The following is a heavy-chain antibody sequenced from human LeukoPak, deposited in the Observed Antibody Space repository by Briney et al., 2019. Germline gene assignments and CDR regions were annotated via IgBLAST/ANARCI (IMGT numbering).Heavy chain of an antibody. V-gene: IGHV3-21*01. CDR1: GFTFSSYT. CDR2: ISGSSSYI. D-gene: IGHD4-17*01. CDR3: AWDPLTSVTNY. J-gene: IGHJ4*02. Sequence: GGSLRLSCAASGFTFSSYTMNWVRQAPGKGLEWVSSISGSSSYINYADSVKGRFTISRDNAKNSVYLQMNSLRAEDTAVYYCAWDPLTSVTNYWGQGTLVTVSS.